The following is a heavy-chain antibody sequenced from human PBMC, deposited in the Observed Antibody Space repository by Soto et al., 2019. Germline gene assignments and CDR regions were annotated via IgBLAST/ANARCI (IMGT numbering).Heavy chain of an antibody. CDR1: GGSIISDGYS. Sequence: QLQLQESGSGLVKPSQTLSLTCAVSGGSIISDGYSWSWIRQPPGKGLQWIGHIYEGGNTYYTPSLESRVAISTDKSKNQFSLRLSSVTAADTAVYFCSRGTIDYFDTSRSGYGLDVWGQGTAVSVSS. CDR3: SRGTIDYFDTSRSGYGLDV. J-gene: IGHJ6*02. V-gene: IGHV4-30-2*01. D-gene: IGHD3-22*01. CDR2: IYEGGNT.